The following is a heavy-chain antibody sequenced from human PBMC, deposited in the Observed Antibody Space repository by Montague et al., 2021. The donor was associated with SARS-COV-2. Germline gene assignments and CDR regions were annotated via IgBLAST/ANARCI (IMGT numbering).Heavy chain of an antibody. CDR3: ARERGYCSCISCFGDFYYGMHG. V-gene: IGHV3-48*02. CDR2: ISSSSYTI. Sequence: SLRLSCAASGFTFSGYSMNWVRQAPGKGLEWVSYISSSSYTIHYADSVKGRFTISGDNAKNSLYLQMNSLRDEDTAVYSCARERGYCSCISCFGDFYYGMHGWGQGTSVTFSS. J-gene: IGHJ6*02. CDR1: GFTFSGYS. D-gene: IGHD2-2*01.